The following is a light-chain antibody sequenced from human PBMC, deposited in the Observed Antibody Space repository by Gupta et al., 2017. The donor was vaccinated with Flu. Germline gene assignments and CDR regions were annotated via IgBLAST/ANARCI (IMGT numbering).Light chain of an antibody. Sequence: QSALTEPVSVSGSPGQSITISCTVSRSDVGGYNYVSWYQQHPGKAPELMIYVVSNRPSGVSNRLSGSKSGNTASLTIAGLQADDEADYYCSSYTSSSTYVFGTGTKVTVL. J-gene: IGLJ1*01. CDR1: RSDVGGYNY. CDR2: VVS. CDR3: SSYTSSSTYV. V-gene: IGLV2-14*01.